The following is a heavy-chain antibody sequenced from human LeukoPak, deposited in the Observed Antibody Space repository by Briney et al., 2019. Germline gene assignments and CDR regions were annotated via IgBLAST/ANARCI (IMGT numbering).Heavy chain of an antibody. CDR2: ISGSGGST. CDR1: GFTFSSYA. V-gene: IGHV3-23*01. Sequence: GGSLRLSCAASGFTFSSYAMSWVRQAPGKGLEWVSAISGSGGSTYYADSVKGRFTISRDNSKNTLYLQMDSLRAEDTAVYYCARVHYYDPYYFDYWGQGTLVTVSS. CDR3: ARVHYYDPYYFDY. J-gene: IGHJ4*02. D-gene: IGHD3-22*01.